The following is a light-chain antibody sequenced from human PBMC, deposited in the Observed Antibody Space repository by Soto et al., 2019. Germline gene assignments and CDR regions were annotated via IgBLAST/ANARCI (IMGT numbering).Light chain of an antibody. V-gene: IGKV3-20*01. CDR3: QQYGNSPIT. Sequence: EIVLTQSPATLSVSPGERATLSCRASQSISSLLAWYQQKPGQAPRLLIYGTSSRATGIPDRFSGSGSGTDFTLTISRLEPEDFAVYYCQQYGNSPITFGQGTRLEIK. CDR2: GTS. CDR1: QSISSL. J-gene: IGKJ5*01.